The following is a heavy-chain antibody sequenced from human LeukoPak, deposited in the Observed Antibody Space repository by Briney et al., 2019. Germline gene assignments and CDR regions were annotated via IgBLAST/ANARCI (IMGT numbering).Heavy chain of an antibody. CDR2: INHSGST. J-gene: IGHJ4*02. CDR1: GGSFSGYY. D-gene: IGHD5-24*01. Sequence: RASETLSLTCAVYGGSFSGYYWSWIRQPPGKGLEWIGEINHSGSTNYNPSLKSRVTISVDTSKNQFSLKLSSVTAADTAVYYCARGDEGPGKYYFDYWGQGTLVTVSS. CDR3: ARGDEGPGKYYFDY. V-gene: IGHV4-34*01.